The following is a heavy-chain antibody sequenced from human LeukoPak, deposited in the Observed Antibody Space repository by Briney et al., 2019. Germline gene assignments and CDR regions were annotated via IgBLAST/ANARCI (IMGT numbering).Heavy chain of an antibody. CDR2: ISAYNGNT. J-gene: IGHJ5*02. CDR1: GYTFTSYG. Sequence: ASVKVSCKASGYTFTSYGISWVRQAPGQGLECMGWISAYNGNTNYAQKLQGKVTMTTDTSTSTAYMELRSLRSDDTAVYYCARVIAAIPQNWFDPWGQGTLVSVSS. D-gene: IGHD6-13*01. V-gene: IGHV1-18*01. CDR3: ARVIAAIPQNWFDP.